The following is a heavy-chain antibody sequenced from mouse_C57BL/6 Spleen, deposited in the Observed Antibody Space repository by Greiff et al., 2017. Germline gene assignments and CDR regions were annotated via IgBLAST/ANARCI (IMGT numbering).Heavy chain of an antibody. CDR2: ISSGGDYI. D-gene: IGHD2-4*01. CDR3: TRDRGPIYYDYDGAMDY. J-gene: IGHJ4*01. Sequence: EVKVEESGEGLVKPGGSLKLSCAASGFTFSSYAMSWVRPTPEKRLEWVAYISSGGDYIYYADTVKGRFTISRDNARNTLYLQMSSLKSEDTAMYYCTRDRGPIYYDYDGAMDYWGQGTSVTVSS. CDR1: GFTFSSYA. V-gene: IGHV5-9-1*02.